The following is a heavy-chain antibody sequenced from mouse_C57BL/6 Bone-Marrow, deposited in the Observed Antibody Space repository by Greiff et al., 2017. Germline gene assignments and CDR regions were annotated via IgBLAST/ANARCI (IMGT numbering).Heavy chain of an antibody. J-gene: IGHJ2*01. CDR1: GYTFTSYG. V-gene: IGHV1-81*01. CDR2: IYPRSGST. Sequence: VKLMESGAELARPGASVKLSCKASGYTFTSYGISWVKQRTGQGLEWIGEIYPRSGSTYYNEKFKGKATLTADKSSSTAYLELRSLTSEDSAVYFCAGRGSCSHMDYWGQGTTLTVSS. D-gene: IGHD1-1*01. CDR3: AGRGSCSHMDY.